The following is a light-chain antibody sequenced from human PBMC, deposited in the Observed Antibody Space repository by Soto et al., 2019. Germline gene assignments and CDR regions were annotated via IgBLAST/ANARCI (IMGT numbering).Light chain of an antibody. J-gene: IGKJ4*01. CDR3: QERCDWPLT. CDR2: DAS. Sequence: VVRQAPATLSLKAGESATLACRASQSVSSQLAWYQQKPGQAPRLLIYDASNRATGIPARFSGSGSATDFTLTISSLEPEDFAVYYCQERCDWPLTFGGGTKVDIK. CDR1: QSVSSQ. V-gene: IGKV3-11*01.